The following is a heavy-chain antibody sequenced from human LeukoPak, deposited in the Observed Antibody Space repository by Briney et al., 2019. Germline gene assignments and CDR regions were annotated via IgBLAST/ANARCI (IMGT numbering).Heavy chain of an antibody. CDR2: MNPNSGNT. CDR3: ARGAIGAVAGNN. V-gene: IGHV1-8*01. Sequence: ASVKVSCKASGYSFTNYDLNWVRQAPGQGLELMAWMNPNSGNTGYVKKFQGRVSLTKNTSISTAYMELSSLRSDDTAVYFCARGAIGAVAGNNWGQGTLVTVSS. J-gene: IGHJ4*02. CDR1: GYSFTNYD. D-gene: IGHD6-19*01.